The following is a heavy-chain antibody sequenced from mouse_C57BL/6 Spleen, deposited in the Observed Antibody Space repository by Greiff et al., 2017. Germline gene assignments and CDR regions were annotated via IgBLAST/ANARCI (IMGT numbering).Heavy chain of an antibody. V-gene: IGHV1-19*01. D-gene: IGHD2-2*01. CDR2: INPYNGGT. Sequence: EVQLQQSGPVLVKPGASVKMSCKASGYTFTDYYMNWVKQSHGKSLEWIGVINPYNGGTSYNQKFKGKATLTADKSSSTAYMELNSLTSEDSAVCYCARGGSTMVTTECYFDYWGQGTTLTVSS. CDR3: ARGGSTMVTTECYFDY. J-gene: IGHJ2*01. CDR1: GYTFTDYY.